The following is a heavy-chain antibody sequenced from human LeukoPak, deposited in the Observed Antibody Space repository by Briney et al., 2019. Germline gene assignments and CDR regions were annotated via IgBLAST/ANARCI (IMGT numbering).Heavy chain of an antibody. CDR3: ARQGTSPTDYFAY. CDR1: GVTFSSYW. D-gene: IGHD1-1*01. V-gene: IGHV3-7*03. Sequence: GGSLRLSCAGSGVTFSSYWMSWFRQAPGKGLEWVSNMKGDGGDKNYVDSVKGRCTIYTDNAKNSLYLKVNGLRAEDTAVYSCARQGTSPTDYFAYWGQGTLVTVSP. CDR2: MKGDGGDK. J-gene: IGHJ4*02.